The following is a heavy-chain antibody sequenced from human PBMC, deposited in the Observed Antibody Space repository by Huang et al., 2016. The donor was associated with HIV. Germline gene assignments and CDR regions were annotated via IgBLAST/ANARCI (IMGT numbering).Heavy chain of an antibody. Sequence: EVQLMESGGGLVQPGGSLRLSCAASGFTFSTYNMNWVRQAPGEGLWGVSYITSSIGSIYYTDSVKGRFTISRDNAKNSLYLQMNSLRAEDTAVYYCARFGSYYYGSGSYLDAFDIWGQGTMVTVSS. CDR2: ITSSIGSI. CDR3: ARFGSYYYGSGSYLDAFDI. D-gene: IGHD3-10*01. V-gene: IGHV3-48*01. J-gene: IGHJ3*02. CDR1: GFTFSTYN.